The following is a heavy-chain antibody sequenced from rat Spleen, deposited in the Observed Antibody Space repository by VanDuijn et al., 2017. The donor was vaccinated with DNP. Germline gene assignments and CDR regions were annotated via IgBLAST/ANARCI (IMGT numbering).Heavy chain of an antibody. CDR1: GFTFSAYY. D-gene: IGHD4-3*01. CDR2: IGSPAYAP. CDR3: IRWNSGHFDY. J-gene: IGHJ2*01. Sequence: EVQLVESGGGLVQPGRSLKLSCAASGFTFSAYYMAWVRQAPAKGLEWVAYIGSPAYAPYYGDSVKGRLTISRDNAKSTLYLQMNSLRSEDMATYYCIRWNSGHFDYWGQGVMVTVSS. V-gene: IGHV5-22*01.